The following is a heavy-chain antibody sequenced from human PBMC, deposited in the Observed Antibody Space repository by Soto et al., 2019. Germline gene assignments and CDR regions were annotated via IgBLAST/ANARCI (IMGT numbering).Heavy chain of an antibody. V-gene: IGHV4-59*11. CDR3: ARDVGLQHDTGYYDFWSGKNNWFDP. D-gene: IGHD3-3*01. J-gene: IGHJ5*02. CDR2: ISYSGST. Sequence: SETLSLTCTVSGGSISGHYWSWIRQPPGKGLQNIGYISYSGSTNYNPSLKSRVTISVDTSNNQFSLRLSSVTAADTAVYYCARDVGLQHDTGYYDFWSGKNNWFDPWGQGILVTVSS. CDR1: GGSISGHY.